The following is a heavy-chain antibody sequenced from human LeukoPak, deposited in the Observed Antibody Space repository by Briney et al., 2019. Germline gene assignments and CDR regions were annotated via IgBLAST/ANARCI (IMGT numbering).Heavy chain of an antibody. CDR1: GYSFTSYW. J-gene: IGHJ4*02. Sequence: GESLKISCKGPGYSFTSYWIGWVRQMPGKGLEWMGIIYPGDSDTRYSPSFQGQVTISGDKSITTAYLQWSSLKASDTAMYYCARHYGYSYGTLYLDYWGQGTLVTVSS. V-gene: IGHV5-51*01. CDR2: IYPGDSDT. D-gene: IGHD5-18*01. CDR3: ARHYGYSYGTLYLDY.